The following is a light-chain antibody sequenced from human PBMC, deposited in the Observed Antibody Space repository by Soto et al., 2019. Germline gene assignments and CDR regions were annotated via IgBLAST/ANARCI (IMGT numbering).Light chain of an antibody. CDR2: HAS. V-gene: IGKV1-5*01. CDR1: QSISNW. CDR3: QQYNSYS. Sequence: DIQMTQSPSTLPASVGERVTITCRASQSISNWLAWYQQQPGTAPKLLIYHASTLESGVPSRFSGSGSGTEFTLTISSLQPDDFATYYCQQYNSYSFGQGTKADI. J-gene: IGKJ1*01.